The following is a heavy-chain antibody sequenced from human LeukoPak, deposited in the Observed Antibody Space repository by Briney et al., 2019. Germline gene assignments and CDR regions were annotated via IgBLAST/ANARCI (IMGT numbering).Heavy chain of an antibody. V-gene: IGHV3-30*02. J-gene: IGHJ4*02. CDR3: AKDKSMVRELDY. CDR1: GFTFSKYG. CDR2: IQYDGNNK. Sequence: GGSLRLSCAASGFTFSKYGMHWVRQAPGKGLEWLTFIQYDGNNKYYSDSVKGRFTISRDNSENTLFLQMNSLRAEDTAVYYCAKDKSMVRELDYWGQGTLVTVSS. D-gene: IGHD3-10*01.